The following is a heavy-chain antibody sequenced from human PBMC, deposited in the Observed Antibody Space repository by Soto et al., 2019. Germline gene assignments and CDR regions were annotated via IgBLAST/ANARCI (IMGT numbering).Heavy chain of an antibody. J-gene: IGHJ4*02. CDR3: ASGGSCYSRYCYFDY. CDR2: IYYSGST. Sequence: PSETLSLTCTVSGGSISSYYWSWIRQPPGKGLEWIGYIYYSGSTNYNPSRKSRVTISVDTSKNQFSLKLSSVTAADTAVYYCASGGSCYSRYCYFDYWGQGTLVTVSS. CDR1: GGSISSYY. D-gene: IGHD2-15*01. V-gene: IGHV4-59*01.